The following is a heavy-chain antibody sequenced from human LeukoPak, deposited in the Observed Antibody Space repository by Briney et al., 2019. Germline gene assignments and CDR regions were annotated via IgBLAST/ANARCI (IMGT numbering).Heavy chain of an antibody. J-gene: IGHJ4*02. V-gene: IGHV3-23*01. CDR2: ISAGGGNT. D-gene: IGHD1-14*01. Sequence: GALRLSCAASGFTFSTYGMNWVRQAPGKGLEWVSAISAGGGNTYYADSVKGRFTISRDNSKNTLFLEMNSLRAEDTAVYCCAKEYSVRNQFDYWGQGTLVAVSS. CDR1: GFTFSTYG. CDR3: AKEYSVRNQFDY.